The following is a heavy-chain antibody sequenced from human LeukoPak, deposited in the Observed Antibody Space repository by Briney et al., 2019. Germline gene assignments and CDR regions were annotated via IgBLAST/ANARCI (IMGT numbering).Heavy chain of an antibody. CDR1: GGTFSSYA. J-gene: IGHJ4*02. CDR3: ARGGEGYCGGDCG. CDR2: IIPILGIA. Sequence: ASVKVSCKASGGTFSSYAISWVRQAPGQGLEWMGRIIPILGIASYAQKFQGRVTITADKSTSTAYMELSSLRSEDTAVYYCARGGEGYCGGDCGWGQGTLVTVSS. V-gene: IGHV1-69*04. D-gene: IGHD2-21*02.